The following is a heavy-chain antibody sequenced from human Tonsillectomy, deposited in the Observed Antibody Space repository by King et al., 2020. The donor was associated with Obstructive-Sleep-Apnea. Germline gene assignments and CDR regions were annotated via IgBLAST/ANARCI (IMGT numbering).Heavy chain of an antibody. Sequence: QMQLQESGPGLVKPSETLSLTCSVSGGSISSNSYYWGWIRQPPGKGLEWIGNIYYNGRTYCNPSLKSRVTISLDTSKNQFSLKLTSVTAADTAVYYCARERAAGANCFDPWGQGTLVTVSS. J-gene: IGHJ5*02. CDR3: ARERAAGANCFDP. D-gene: IGHD6-25*01. V-gene: IGHV4-39*07. CDR1: GGSISSNSYY. CDR2: IYYNGRT.